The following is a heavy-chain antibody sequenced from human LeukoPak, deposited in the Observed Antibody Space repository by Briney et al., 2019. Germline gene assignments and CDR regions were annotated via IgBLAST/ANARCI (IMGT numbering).Heavy chain of an antibody. Sequence: GGSLRLSCAASGFTFSSHSMAWVRQAPGKGLEWVSAISGSGGSTYYADSVKGRFTISRDNSKNTLYLQMNSLRAEDTAVYYCAKSASGFNDYWGQGTLVTVSS. CDR1: GFTFSSHS. CDR3: AKSASGFNDY. V-gene: IGHV3-23*01. D-gene: IGHD5-12*01. J-gene: IGHJ4*02. CDR2: ISGSGGST.